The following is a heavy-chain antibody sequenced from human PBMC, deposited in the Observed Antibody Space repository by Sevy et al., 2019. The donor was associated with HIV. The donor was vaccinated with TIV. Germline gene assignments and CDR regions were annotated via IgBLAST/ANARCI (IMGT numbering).Heavy chain of an antibody. V-gene: IGHV3-74*01. D-gene: IGHD1-1*01. CDR2: IDTDGSDT. CDR3: VRDRTGPKHYMDV. CDR1: GFIFSTDW. J-gene: IGHJ6*03. Sequence: GGSLRLSCVASGFIFSTDWMHWVRQAPGKGLVWVSRIDTDGSDTSYADSVKGRFTISRDNAKNTLYLQMNSLRAEDKAVYYCVRDRTGPKHYMDVWGKGTTVTVSS.